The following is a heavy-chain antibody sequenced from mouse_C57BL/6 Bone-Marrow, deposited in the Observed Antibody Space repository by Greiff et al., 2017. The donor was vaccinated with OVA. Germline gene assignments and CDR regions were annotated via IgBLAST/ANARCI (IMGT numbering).Heavy chain of an antibody. CDR3: ARGRPRGYFDY. J-gene: IGHJ2*01. V-gene: IGHV1-54*01. Sequence: QVQLQQSGAELVRPGTSVKVSCKASGYAFTNYLIEWVKQRPGQGLEWIGVINPGGGGTNYNEKFKGKATLTADKSSSTAYMQLSSLTSEDSAVYFCARGRPRGYFDYWGQGTTLTVSS. CDR2: INPGGGGT. D-gene: IGHD3-1*01. CDR1: GYAFTNYL.